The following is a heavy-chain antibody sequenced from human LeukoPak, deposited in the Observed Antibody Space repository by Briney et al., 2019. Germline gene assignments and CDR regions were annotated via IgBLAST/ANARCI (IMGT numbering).Heavy chain of an antibody. J-gene: IGHJ4*02. CDR2: IYYSGST. Sequence: SETLSLTCTVSGGSISSGDYYGSWIRQPPGKGLEWIGYIYYSGSTYYNPSLKSRVTISVDTSKNQFSLKLSSVTAADTAVYYCARVVVAATIFARSYYFDYWGQGTLVTVSS. CDR1: GGSISSGDYY. V-gene: IGHV4-30-4*01. CDR3: ARVVVAATIFARSYYFDY. D-gene: IGHD2-15*01.